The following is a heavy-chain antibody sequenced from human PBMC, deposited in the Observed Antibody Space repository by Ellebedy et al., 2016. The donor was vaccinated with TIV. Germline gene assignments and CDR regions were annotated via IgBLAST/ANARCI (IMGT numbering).Heavy chain of an antibody. CDR2: IRTKVYGETT. D-gene: IGHD2-21*02. V-gene: IGHV3-49*03. Sequence: GGSLRLSCTGSGFTFGEYAMSWFRQAPGKGLEWVGTIRTKVYGETTEHAASVKGRFIISRDASKSIAYLQMNSLKTEDTGVYYCTRQAYCDGDCYSAADAFDIWGQGTMVTVSS. CDR3: TRQAYCDGDCYSAADAFDI. J-gene: IGHJ3*02. CDR1: GFTFGEYA.